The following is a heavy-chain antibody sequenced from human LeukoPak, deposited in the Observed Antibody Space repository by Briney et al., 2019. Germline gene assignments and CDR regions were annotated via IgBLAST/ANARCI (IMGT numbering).Heavy chain of an antibody. CDR2: IRSKAYGGTT. Sequence: GGSLRLSCTASGFTFGDYAMSWVRQAPGKGLEWVGFIRSKAYGGTTEYAASVKGRFTISRDDSKSIAYLQMNSLKTEDTAVYYCTREQWLVLDYWGQGTLVTVSS. CDR3: TREQWLVLDY. V-gene: IGHV3-49*04. D-gene: IGHD6-19*01. J-gene: IGHJ4*02. CDR1: GFTFGDYA.